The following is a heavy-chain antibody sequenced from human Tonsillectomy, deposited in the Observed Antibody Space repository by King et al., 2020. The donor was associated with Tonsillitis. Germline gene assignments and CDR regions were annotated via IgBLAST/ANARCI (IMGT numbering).Heavy chain of an antibody. D-gene: IGHD6-25*01. V-gene: IGHV3-7*01. CDR1: GFTVSSFW. CDR2: IKQDGSEK. CDR3: ARSSGWVFDY. Sequence: VQLVESGGVLVQPGGSLRLSCAASGFTVSSFWMIWVRQPPGKGLEWVAIIKQDGSEKLYVYSVKGRFTISRDNAKNSLYLQINSLIADDTAVYYCARSSGWVFDYWGQGTLVTVSS. J-gene: IGHJ4*02.